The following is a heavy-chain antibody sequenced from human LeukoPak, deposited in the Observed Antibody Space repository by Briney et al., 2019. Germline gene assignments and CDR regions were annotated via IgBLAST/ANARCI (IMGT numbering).Heavy chain of an antibody. CDR3: VRTLGGYTYGPFDY. CDR2: IYYSGST. V-gene: IGHV4-30-4*01. D-gene: IGHD5-18*01. J-gene: IGHJ4*02. Sequence: SETLSLTCTVSGGSITSGDYYWSWIRQPPGKGLEWIGYIYYSGSTYYNPSLKSRVTISVDTSKNQFSLKLSSVTAADAAVYYCVRTLGGYTYGPFDYWGQGTLVTVSS. CDR1: GGSITSGDYY.